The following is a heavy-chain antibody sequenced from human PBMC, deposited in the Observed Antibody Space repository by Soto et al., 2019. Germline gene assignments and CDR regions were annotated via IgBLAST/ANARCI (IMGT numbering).Heavy chain of an antibody. CDR1: VGTFSSYA. Sequence: QVQMVQSGAEVKKPGSSVKVSCKASVGTFSSYAISWVRQATGQGLEWMGGIIPIFGTANYAQKFQGRVTITADESTSTAYMGLSSLRSEDTAVYYCASYPVKKYYYYGMDVWGQGTTVTVSS. CDR3: ASYPVKKYYYYGMDV. J-gene: IGHJ6*02. D-gene: IGHD3-10*01. V-gene: IGHV1-69*12. CDR2: IIPIFGTA.